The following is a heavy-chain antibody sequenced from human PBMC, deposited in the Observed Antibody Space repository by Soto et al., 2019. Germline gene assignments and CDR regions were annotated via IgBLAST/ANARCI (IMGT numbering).Heavy chain of an antibody. CDR2: IWYDGSNK. CDR3: ARSAAAARPARYYYMDV. V-gene: IGHV3-33*01. D-gene: IGHD6-13*01. Sequence: GGSLRLSCAASGFTFSSYGMHWVRQAPGKGLEWVAVIWYDGSNKYYADSVKGRFTISRDNSKNTLYLQMNSLRAEDTAVYYCARSAAAARPARYYYMDVWGKGTTVTVSS. CDR1: GFTFSSYG. J-gene: IGHJ6*03.